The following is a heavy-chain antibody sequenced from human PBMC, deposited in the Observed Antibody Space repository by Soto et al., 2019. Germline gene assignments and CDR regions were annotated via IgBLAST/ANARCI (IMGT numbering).Heavy chain of an antibody. Sequence: PSETLSLTCTVSGGSISSYYWSWIRQPPGKGLEWIGYIYYSGSTNYNPSLKSRVTISVDTSKNQFSLKLSSVTAVDTAVYYCARLYGLDAFDIWGQGTMVTVSS. CDR1: GGSISSYY. CDR3: ARLYGLDAFDI. D-gene: IGHD3-16*02. J-gene: IGHJ3*02. V-gene: IGHV4-59*08. CDR2: IYYSGST.